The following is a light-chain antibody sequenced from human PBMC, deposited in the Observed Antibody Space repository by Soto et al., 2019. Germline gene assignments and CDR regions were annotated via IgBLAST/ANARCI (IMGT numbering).Light chain of an antibody. CDR3: QQGYSPLAS. V-gene: IGKV1-39*01. Sequence: IQETEKQSALSASVGARVTITCRASQSIGKHLNWYQQKPGKAPEFLIYGASTLQNGVPSRFTGSGSGTDFTLTVNSLPAEDFARYHCQQGYSPLASFGQGTRLEN. CDR1: QSIGKH. J-gene: IGKJ5*01. CDR2: GAS.